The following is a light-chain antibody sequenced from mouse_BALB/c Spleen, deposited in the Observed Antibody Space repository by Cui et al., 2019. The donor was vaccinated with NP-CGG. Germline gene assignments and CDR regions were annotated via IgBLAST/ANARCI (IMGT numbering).Light chain of an antibody. CDR3: ALWYSNHWV. Sequence: QAFLTQESAPTTSPGETVTLTCRSSTGAVTTSNYANWVQEKPDHLFTGLIGGTNNRAPGVPDRFSGSLIGDKAALTITGAQTEDEAIYFCALWYSNHWVFGGGTKLTVL. J-gene: IGLJ1*01. V-gene: IGLV1*01. CDR1: TGAVTTSNY. CDR2: GTN.